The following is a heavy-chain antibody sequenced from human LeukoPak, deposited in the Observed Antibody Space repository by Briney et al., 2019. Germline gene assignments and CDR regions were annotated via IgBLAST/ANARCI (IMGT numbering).Heavy chain of an antibody. CDR2: IYYSGST. CDR1: GGSVSSGSYY. CDR3: ARDSGVLRYFDWLSV. Sequence: SETLSLTCTVSGGSVSSGSYYWSWIRQPPGKGLEWIGYIYYSGSTNYNPSLKSRVTISVDTSKNQFSLKLSSVAAADTAVYYCARDSGVLRYFDWLSVWGQGTLVTVSS. D-gene: IGHD3-9*01. V-gene: IGHV4-61*01. J-gene: IGHJ4*02.